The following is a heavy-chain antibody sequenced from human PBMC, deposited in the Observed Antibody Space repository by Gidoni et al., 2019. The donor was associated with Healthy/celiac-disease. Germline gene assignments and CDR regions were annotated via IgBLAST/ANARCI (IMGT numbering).Heavy chain of an antibody. CDR3: ARGYRSSWDYFDY. J-gene: IGHJ4*02. CDR2: INRNSGGT. CDR1: GYTFNGYY. V-gene: IGHV1-2*06. D-gene: IGHD6-13*01. Sequence: SGAEVEKPGASVKVSCQASGYTFNGYYMHWVRQAPGQGLEWMGRINRNSGGTNYAQTFQGRVTMTRDTSISTAYMELSRLRSDDTAVYYCARGYRSSWDYFDYWGQGTLVTVSS.